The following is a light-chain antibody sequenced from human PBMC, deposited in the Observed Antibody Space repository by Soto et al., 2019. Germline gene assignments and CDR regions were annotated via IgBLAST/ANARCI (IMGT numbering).Light chain of an antibody. CDR3: QQYNNWPPRT. Sequence: EIVMTQSPDTLSVSPGERATLSCRASQSVSSNLAWYQQKPGQAPRLLIYGASTRATGIPARFSGSRSGTEFTLTISSLQSEDFAVYYCQQYNNWPPRTFGQGTKVEIK. V-gene: IGKV3-15*01. CDR2: GAS. CDR1: QSVSSN. J-gene: IGKJ1*01.